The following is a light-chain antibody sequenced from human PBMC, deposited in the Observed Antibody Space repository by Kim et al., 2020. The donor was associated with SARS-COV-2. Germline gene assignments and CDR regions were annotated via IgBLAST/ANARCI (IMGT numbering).Light chain of an antibody. CDR1: QSVLHSSNNKNY. CDR3: QQYLTTPRS. CDR2: WAS. J-gene: IGKJ2*03. V-gene: IGKV4-1*01. Sequence: RATINCKSSQSVLHSSNNKNYLAWYQQKPGQPPKLLIYWASTRESGVPDRFSGSGSGTDFTLAISNLQAEDVAVYYCQQYLTTPRSFGQGTKLEI.